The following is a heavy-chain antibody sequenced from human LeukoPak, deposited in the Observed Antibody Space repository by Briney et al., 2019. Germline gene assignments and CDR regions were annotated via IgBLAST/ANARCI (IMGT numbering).Heavy chain of an antibody. V-gene: IGHV4-39*01. CDR1: GDSISSTGYY. Sequence: SETLSLTCTVSGDSISSTGYYWGWIRQPPGKGLEWIASMYHSGSTYHNPSLKSRVTISVDTSKNQLSLKLSSVTAADTAIYYRARHEHSASFYGLSWFDPWGQGTLVTVSS. D-gene: IGHD4-17*01. CDR3: ARHEHSASFYGLSWFDP. CDR2: MYHSGST. J-gene: IGHJ5*02.